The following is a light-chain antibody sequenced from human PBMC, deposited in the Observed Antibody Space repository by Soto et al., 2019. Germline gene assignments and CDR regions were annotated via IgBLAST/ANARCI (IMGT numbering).Light chain of an antibody. V-gene: IGKV1-39*01. CDR1: QRITTY. CDR3: QQQYSTPYT. CDR2: TSG. J-gene: IGKJ2*01. Sequence: IHMTQSPSSLSASVGDRVTISCRASQRITTYLNWYQQKPGEAPKLLISTSGTLQRGVPSRFSGSGSVTDFTLTITSLQRADFATYFCQQQYSTPYTFGKGTQLEIK.